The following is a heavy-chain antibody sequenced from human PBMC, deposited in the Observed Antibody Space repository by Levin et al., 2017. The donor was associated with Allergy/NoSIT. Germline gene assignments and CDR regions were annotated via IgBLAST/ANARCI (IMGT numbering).Heavy chain of an antibody. J-gene: IGHJ5*02. D-gene: IGHD3/OR15-3a*01. CDR1: GYTFTNYG. Sequence: AASVKVSCKASGYTFTNYGVSWVRQFPGQGLEWMGWISGYNGNTNYPQKFQGRVTLTIDTSTTTVFMELRGLTSDDTAVYYCARDGVYDFRSPHYWGYFDLWGQGTLVTVSS. CDR2: ISGYNGNT. V-gene: IGHV1-18*01. CDR3: ARDGVYDFRSPHYWGYFDL.